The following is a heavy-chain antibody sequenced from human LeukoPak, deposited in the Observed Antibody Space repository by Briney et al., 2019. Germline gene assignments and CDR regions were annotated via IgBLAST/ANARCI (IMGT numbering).Heavy chain of an antibody. CDR2: ISAYNGNT. J-gene: IGHJ4*02. CDR1: GYTFTNYG. CDR3: ARDYYESSGYFDY. V-gene: IGHV1-18*01. Sequence: ASVKVSCKASGYTFTNYGITWLRQAPGQGPEWMGWISAYNGNTNYAQKFQGRVSMTTDTSTNTAWMELRSLRSDDTAMYHCARDYYESSGYFDYWGQGTLVTVSS. D-gene: IGHD3-22*01.